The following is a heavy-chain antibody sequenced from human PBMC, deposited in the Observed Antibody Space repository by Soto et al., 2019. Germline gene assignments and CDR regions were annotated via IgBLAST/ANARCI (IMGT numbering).Heavy chain of an antibody. D-gene: IGHD2-2*01. CDR3: AKGAHVVVPAARSYFDY. CDR2: ISGSGGST. V-gene: IGHV3-23*01. J-gene: IGHJ4*02. Sequence: GGSLRLSCAASGFTFSSYAMSWVRQAPGKGLEWVSAISGSGGSTYYADSVKGRFTISRDNSKNTLYLQMNSLRAEDTAVYYCAKGAHVVVPAARSYFDYWGQGTLVTVSS. CDR1: GFTFSSYA.